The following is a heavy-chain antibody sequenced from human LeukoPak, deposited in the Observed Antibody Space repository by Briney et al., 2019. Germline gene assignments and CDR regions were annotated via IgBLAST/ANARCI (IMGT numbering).Heavy chain of an antibody. J-gene: IGHJ5*02. V-gene: IGHV1-46*01. CDR2: INPSGANT. CDR3: ARDSGSSGLNWFDP. CDR1: GYTFTNFY. D-gene: IGHD6-19*01. Sequence: ASVKVSCKTSGYTFTNFYMHWVRQAPGQGLEWMGIINPSGANTGYAQKFQGRVTMTRDTSTSTVYMELSSLRSEDTAVYYCARDSGSSGLNWFDPWGQGTLVTVSS.